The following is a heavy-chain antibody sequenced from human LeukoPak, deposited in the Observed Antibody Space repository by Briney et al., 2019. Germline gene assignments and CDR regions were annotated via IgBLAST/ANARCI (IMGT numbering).Heavy chain of an antibody. D-gene: IGHD6-19*01. Sequence: GGSLRLSCAASGFTFSVYSMSWFRQAPEKGLEWVSSISSTTYTYYADSVKGRFTISRDNSKNSLYLQMNSLTAEDTALYYCARDGSGWSRDVWGQGTTVTVSS. J-gene: IGHJ6*02. V-gene: IGHV3-21*01. CDR2: ISSTTYT. CDR1: GFTFSVYS. CDR3: ARDGSGWSRDV.